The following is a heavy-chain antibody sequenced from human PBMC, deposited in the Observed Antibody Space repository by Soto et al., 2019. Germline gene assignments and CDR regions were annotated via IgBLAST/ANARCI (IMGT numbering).Heavy chain of an antibody. V-gene: IGHV2-5*02. CDR3: ARKGPEDWPLDY. CDR2: IYWDDAK. D-gene: IGHD3-9*01. Sequence: QITLKESGPTLVKPTQTLTLTCTFSGFSLSTSGVGVGWIRQPPGKALEWLAAIYWDDAKQYSPSQKNRLTTXKXXSKTQVALTMTNMDPMDTGTYYCARKGPEDWPLDYWGQGTLVTVSS. J-gene: IGHJ4*02. CDR1: GFSLSTSGVG.